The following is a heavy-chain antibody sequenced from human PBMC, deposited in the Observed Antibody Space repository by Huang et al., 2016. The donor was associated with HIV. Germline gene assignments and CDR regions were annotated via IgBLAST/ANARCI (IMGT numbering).Heavy chain of an antibody. CDR1: RGSLSGYY. V-gene: IGHV4-34*01. Sequence: QVQLYQWGEGLLRPSETLSLTCAVYRGSLSGYYWSWIRQSPEKGLEWIGEINYSGTIDYNPSLKSRVTISVDTSKKQLSLKLKSVTAADTAVYYCAREVMTSFGGPFDPWGQGTLVAVSS. CDR3: AREVMTSFGGPFDP. D-gene: IGHD3-16*01. J-gene: IGHJ5*02. CDR2: INYSGTI.